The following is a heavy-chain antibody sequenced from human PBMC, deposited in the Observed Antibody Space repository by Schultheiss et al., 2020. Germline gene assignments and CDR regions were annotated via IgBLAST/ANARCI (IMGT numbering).Heavy chain of an antibody. CDR3: ARVGQQLTYYYFDY. V-gene: IGHV3-30*04. J-gene: IGHJ4*02. CDR1: GFTFSSYA. CDR2: ISYDGSNK. D-gene: IGHD6-13*01. Sequence: GESLKISCAASGFTFSSYAMHWVRQAPGKGLEWVALISYDGSNKYYADSVKGRFTISRDNSKNTLYLQMNSLRPEDTAVYYCARVGQQLTYYYFDYWGQGSLVTVSS.